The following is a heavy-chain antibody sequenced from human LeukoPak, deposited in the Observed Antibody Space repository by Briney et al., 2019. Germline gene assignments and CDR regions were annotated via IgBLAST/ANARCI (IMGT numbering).Heavy chain of an antibody. Sequence: SQTLSLTCTVSGGSISSGSYYWSWIRQPAGKGLEWIGRIYTSGSTNYNPSLKRRVTISVDTSKNQFSLKLSSVTAAEPAVYYCARVYSEDDNWFDPWGQGTLVTVSS. J-gene: IGHJ5*02. D-gene: IGHD2-15*01. CDR2: IYTSGST. CDR3: ARVYSEDDNWFDP. CDR1: GGSISSGSYY. V-gene: IGHV4-61*02.